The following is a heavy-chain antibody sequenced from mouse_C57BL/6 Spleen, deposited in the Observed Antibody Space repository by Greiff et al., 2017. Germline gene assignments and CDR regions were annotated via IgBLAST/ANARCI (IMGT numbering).Heavy chain of an antibody. V-gene: IGHV1-53*01. D-gene: IGHD2-3*01. CDR2: INPSNGGT. CDR3: ARSDGYYVDYYAMDY. Sequence: QVQLQQPGTELVKPGASVKLSCKASGYTFTSYWMHWVKQRPGQGLEWIGNINPSNGGTNYNEKFKSKATLTVDKSSSTAYMQLSSLTSEDSAVYYCARSDGYYVDYYAMDYWGQGTSVTVSS. J-gene: IGHJ4*01. CDR1: GYTFTSYW.